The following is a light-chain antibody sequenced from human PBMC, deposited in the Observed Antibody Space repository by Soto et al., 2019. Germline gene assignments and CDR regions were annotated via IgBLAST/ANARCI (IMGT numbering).Light chain of an antibody. CDR1: STDVGGYNY. V-gene: IGLV2-14*01. CDR2: EVN. CDR3: GSYTSTDTPFV. J-gene: IGLJ1*01. Sequence: QSVLAQPSSVSGSPGQSITTSCTGTSTDVGGYNYVSWYQHHPGKGPKLIIYEVNNRPSGVSDRFSGSKSGNKASLTISNLEAEDESDYYCGSYTSTDTPFVFGTGTKVTVL.